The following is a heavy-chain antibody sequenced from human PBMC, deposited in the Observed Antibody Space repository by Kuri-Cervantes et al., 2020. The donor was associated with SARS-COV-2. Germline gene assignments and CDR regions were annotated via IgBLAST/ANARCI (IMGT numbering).Heavy chain of an antibody. CDR2: INSDGSST. CDR1: GFTFSSYA. D-gene: IGHD3-22*01. Sequence: LSLTCAASGFTFSSYAMSWVRQAPGKGLVWVSRINSDGSSTSYADSVKGRFTISRDNSKNTLYLQMDSLRADDTAVYYCARGDSALTGYYFDSWGQGTLVTVSS. V-gene: IGHV3-74*01. CDR3: ARGDSALTGYYFDS. J-gene: IGHJ4*02.